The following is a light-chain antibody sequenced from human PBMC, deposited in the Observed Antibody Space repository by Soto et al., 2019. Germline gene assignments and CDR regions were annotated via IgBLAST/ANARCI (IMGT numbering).Light chain of an antibody. CDR1: SSNIGSNT. CDR2: SNN. J-gene: IGLJ1*01. Sequence: QSVLTQPPSASGTPGQRVTISCSGSSSNIGSNTVNWYQQLPGTAPKLVIYSNNQRPSGVPDRFSGSKSGTSASLAISGLQSEDDFDYYWVPWKSRLYRYAVLFG. V-gene: IGLV1-44*01. CDR3: VPWKSRLYRYAVL.